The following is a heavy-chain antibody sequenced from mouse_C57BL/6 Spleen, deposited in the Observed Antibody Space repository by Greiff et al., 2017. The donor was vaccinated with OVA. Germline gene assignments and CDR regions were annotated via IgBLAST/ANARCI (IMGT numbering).Heavy chain of an antibody. J-gene: IGHJ2*01. Sequence: QVQLQQPGAELVKPGASVKLSCKASGYTFTSYWMHWVKQRPGQGLEWIGMIHPNSGSTNYNEKFKSKATLTVDKSSSTAYMQLSSLTSEDSAVYYGARGRGSGSSPYFDYWGQGTTRTVSS. D-gene: IGHD1-1*01. CDR1: GYTFTSYW. CDR2: IHPNSGST. CDR3: ARGRGSGSSPYFDY. V-gene: IGHV1-64*01.